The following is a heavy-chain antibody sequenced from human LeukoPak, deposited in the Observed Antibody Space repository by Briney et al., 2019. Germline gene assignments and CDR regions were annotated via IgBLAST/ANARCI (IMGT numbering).Heavy chain of an antibody. J-gene: IGHJ4*02. V-gene: IGHV1-46*01. CDR1: GYTFTSYY. CDR2: INPSGGST. Sequence: ASVKVSCKASGYTFTSYYMHWVRQAPGQGLEWMGIINPSGGSTSYAQKFQGRVTMTRDMSTSTVYMELSSLRSEDTAVYYCARPRTPHYYDSGNFDHWGQGTLVTVSS. D-gene: IGHD3-22*01. CDR3: ARPRTPHYYDSGNFDH.